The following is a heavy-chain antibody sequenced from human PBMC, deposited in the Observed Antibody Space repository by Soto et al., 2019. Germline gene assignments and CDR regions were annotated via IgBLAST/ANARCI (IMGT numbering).Heavy chain of an antibody. CDR3: ATGGTTVTSRFDY. CDR2: ITPIFDTT. Sequence: EASVKVSCKASGGSFSTYAITWLRQPPGQGLDWMGGITPIFDTTNYAQKFQGRVTITADESTTTVHMELTSLTSEDTAVYYCATGGTTVTSRFDYWGQGTLVTVSS. V-gene: IGHV1-69*13. D-gene: IGHD4-17*01. CDR1: GGSFSTYA. J-gene: IGHJ4*02.